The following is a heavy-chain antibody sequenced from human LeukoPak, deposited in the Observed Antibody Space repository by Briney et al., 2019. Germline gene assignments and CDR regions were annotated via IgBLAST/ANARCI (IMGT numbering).Heavy chain of an antibody. Sequence: GASVKVSCKASGYTFTSYGISWVRQAPGQGLEWMGWISAYNGNTNYAQKLQGRVTMTTDTSTSTAYMELRSLRSDDTAVYYCARDQSPSIAARGLNWFDPWGQGTLVTVSS. J-gene: IGHJ5*02. D-gene: IGHD6-6*01. CDR1: GYTFTSYG. V-gene: IGHV1-18*01. CDR3: ARDQSPSIAARGLNWFDP. CDR2: ISAYNGNT.